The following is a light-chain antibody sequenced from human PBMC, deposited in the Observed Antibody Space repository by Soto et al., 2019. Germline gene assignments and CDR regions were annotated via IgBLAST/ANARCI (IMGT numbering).Light chain of an antibody. Sequence: EIVLTQSPGTLSFSPGERATLSCRASQSVSSSYLAWYKQKTGQAPRLLIYRASSRATGIPDRFSGSGSGTDVTFTISRLEPEDFAVYYCQQYGSSPVFGQGTKLEIK. V-gene: IGKV3-20*01. CDR2: RAS. CDR1: QSVSSSY. CDR3: QQYGSSPV. J-gene: IGKJ2*01.